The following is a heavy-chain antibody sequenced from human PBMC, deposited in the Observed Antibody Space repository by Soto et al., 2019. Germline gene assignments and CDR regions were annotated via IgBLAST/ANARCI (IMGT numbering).Heavy chain of an antibody. Sequence: QVQLVESGGDVVQPGRSLRLSCAASGFTFSFYAMHWVRQAPGKGLEWVAVISYNGRNKHYVDSVKGRFTISRDNSQDTLYLQMDSLGPDDTAVYYCARQAKIGDRSQFYFDSWGQGTLVTVSS. D-gene: IGHD3-16*01. CDR3: ARQAKIGDRSQFYFDS. CDR1: GFTFSFYA. CDR2: ISYNGRNK. V-gene: IGHV3-30*04. J-gene: IGHJ4*02.